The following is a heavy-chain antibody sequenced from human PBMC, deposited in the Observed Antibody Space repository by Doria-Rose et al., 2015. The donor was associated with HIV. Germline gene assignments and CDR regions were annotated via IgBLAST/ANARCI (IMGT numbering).Heavy chain of an antibody. CDR2: IFYTEST. CDR3: ARVLSGTYDY. CDR1: GGSISHYY. J-gene: IGHJ4*02. V-gene: IGHV4-59*01. Sequence: QVQLQESGPGLVKPSETLSLTCSVSGGSISHYYWSWIRQPPVKGLEYIGDIFYTESTNYSPSLMSRVSISIDTSKNKYSLSLSSVTAADTAVYYCARVLSGTYDYWGQGTLVTVSS. D-gene: IGHD1-26*01.